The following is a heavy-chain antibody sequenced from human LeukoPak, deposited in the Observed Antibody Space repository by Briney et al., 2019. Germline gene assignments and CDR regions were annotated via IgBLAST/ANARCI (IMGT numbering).Heavy chain of an antibody. CDR1: GFTFSSYF. J-gene: IGHJ4*02. V-gene: IGHV3-23*01. CDR2: VDVSGGTT. D-gene: IGHD4-23*01. Sequence: GSLRLSCAASGFTFSSYFMSWVRQAPGKGLEWVSTVDVSGGTTYYTDSVKGRFTISRDNSKNILYLQMNSLRADDTAVYYCAKDQTPYSWGQGTLITVSS. CDR3: AKDQTPYS.